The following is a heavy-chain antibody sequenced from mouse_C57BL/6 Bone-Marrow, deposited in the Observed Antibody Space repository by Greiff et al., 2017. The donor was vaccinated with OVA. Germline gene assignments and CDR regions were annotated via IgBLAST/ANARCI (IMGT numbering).Heavy chain of an antibody. CDR1: GFTFSNYW. V-gene: IGHV6-3*01. J-gene: IGHJ3*01. D-gene: IGHD1-1*01. CDR3: TSENITTVVAPPFAY. CDR2: IRLKSDNYAT. Sequence: EVKLEESGGGLVQPGGSMKLSCVASGFTFSNYWMNWVRQSPEKGLEWVAQIRLKSDNYATHYAESVKGRFTISRDDSKSSVYLQMNNLRAEDTGIYYCTSENITTVVAPPFAYWGQGTLVTVSA.